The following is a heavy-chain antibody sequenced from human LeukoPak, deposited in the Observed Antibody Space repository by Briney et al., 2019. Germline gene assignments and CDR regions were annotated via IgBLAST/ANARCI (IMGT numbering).Heavy chain of an antibody. D-gene: IGHD2-21*01. CDR3: ARGLVGGAAHHPFDI. CDR2: MYNIGAT. CDR1: GGSFNNYT. V-gene: IGHV4-59*01. Sequence: SETRSLTCGAPGGSFNNYTWSWVRQPPGKGLEWVGVMYNIGATISNPSPKSRVTMSVDRSMMQFSLRLTSVTDADTALYFCARGLVGGAAHHPFDIWGQGTMVSVSS. J-gene: IGHJ3*02.